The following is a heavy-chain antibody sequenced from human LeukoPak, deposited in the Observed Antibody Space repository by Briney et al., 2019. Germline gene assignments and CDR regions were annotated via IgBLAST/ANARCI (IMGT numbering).Heavy chain of an antibody. Sequence: PGGSLRLSCAASGFTFSSYAMHWVRQAPGKGLEWVAVISYDGSNKYYADSVKGRLTISRDNSKNTLYLQMNSLRAEDTAVYYCARDSGFSGTQRGEYWGQGTLVTVSS. CDR2: ISYDGSNK. V-gene: IGHV3-30*04. D-gene: IGHD3/OR15-3a*01. CDR3: ARDSGFSGTQRGEY. J-gene: IGHJ4*02. CDR1: GFTFSSYA.